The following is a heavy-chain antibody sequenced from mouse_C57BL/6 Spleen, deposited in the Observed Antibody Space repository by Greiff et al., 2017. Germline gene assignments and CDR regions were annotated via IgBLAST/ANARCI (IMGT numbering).Heavy chain of an antibody. V-gene: IGHV1-42*01. D-gene: IGHD2-4*01. Sequence: EVQLQQSGPELVKPGASVKISCKASGYSFTGYYMNWVKQSPDKSLEWIGEINPSTGGTTYNQKFKAKATLTVDKSSSTAYMQLKSLTSEDSAVYYCARSGDYDEAYWGQGTLVTVSA. CDR2: INPSTGGT. J-gene: IGHJ3*01. CDR3: ARSGDYDEAY. CDR1: GYSFTGYY.